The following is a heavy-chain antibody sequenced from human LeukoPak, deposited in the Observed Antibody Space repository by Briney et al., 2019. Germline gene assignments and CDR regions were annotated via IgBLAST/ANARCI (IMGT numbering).Heavy chain of an antibody. J-gene: IGHJ4*02. D-gene: IGHD7-27*01. CDR3: ARGVWAPFDY. CDR1: GFSLSNYW. CDR2: IKQDGSEK. V-gene: IGHV3-7*01. Sequence: GGSLRLSCAASGFSLSNYWMNWVRQAPGKGLEWVANIKQDGSEKNYVDSVKGRFTISRDNAKNSLILQMNSLRDEDTAVYYCARGVWAPFDYWGQGTQVTVSS.